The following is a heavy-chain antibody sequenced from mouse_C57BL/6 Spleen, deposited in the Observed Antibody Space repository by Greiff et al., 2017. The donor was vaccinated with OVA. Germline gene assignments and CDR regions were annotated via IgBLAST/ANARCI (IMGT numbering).Heavy chain of an antibody. V-gene: IGHV1-64*01. CDR1: GYTFTSYW. CDR2: IHPNSGST. J-gene: IGHJ2*01. D-gene: IGHD2-4*01. Sequence: QVQLQQPGAELVKPGASVKLSCKASGYTFTSYWMHWVMQRPGQGLEWIGMIHPNSGSTNYNEKFKSKATLTVDKSSSTAYMQLSSLTSEDSAVYYCAREGYDYDLGYWGQGTTLTVSS. CDR3: AREGYDYDLGY.